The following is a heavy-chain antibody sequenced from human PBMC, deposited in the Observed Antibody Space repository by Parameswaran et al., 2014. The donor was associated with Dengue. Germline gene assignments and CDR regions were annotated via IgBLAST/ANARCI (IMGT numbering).Heavy chain of an antibody. V-gene: IGHV3-15*07. CDR3: TTGASSSPPVEYGYYYYGMDV. D-gene: IGHD6-6*01. Sequence: KWIRQPPGKGLEWVGRIKSKTDGGTTDYAAPVKGRFTISRDDSKNTPYLQMNSLKTEDTAVYYCTTGASSSPPVEYGYYYYGMDVWGQGTTVTVS. J-gene: IGHJ6*02. CDR2: IKSKTDGGTT.